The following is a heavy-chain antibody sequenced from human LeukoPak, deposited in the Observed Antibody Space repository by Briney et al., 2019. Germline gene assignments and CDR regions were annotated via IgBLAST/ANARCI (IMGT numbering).Heavy chain of an antibody. CDR1: GGSISSYY. V-gene: IGHV4-59*08. J-gene: IGHJ4*02. CDR2: IYYSGST. D-gene: IGHD3-22*01. Sequence: SETLSLTCTVSGGSISSYYWSWIRQPPGKGLEWIGYIYYSGSTNYNPSLKSRVTISVDTSKNQFSLKLSSVTAADTAVYYCVGGDYYDSSGYYSKYYFDYWGQGTLVTVSS. CDR3: VGGDYYDSSGYYSKYYFDY.